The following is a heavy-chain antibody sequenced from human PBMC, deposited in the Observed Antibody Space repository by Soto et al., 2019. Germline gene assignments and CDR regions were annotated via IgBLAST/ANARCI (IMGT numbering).Heavy chain of an antibody. V-gene: IGHV1-69*13. CDR2: IIPFFKAT. D-gene: IGHD3-16*01. CDR1: GGTFSSHA. J-gene: IGHJ6*02. Sequence: SVQVSCKSSGGTFSSHAISWVLQAPGQGLEWMGGIIPFFKATNYAQKFQGRVTITADDSTSTAYMDLYSLRSEDTAVYYCARDVPLNYYDGTFSYYAMDVWGQGTTVTSP. CDR3: ARDVPLNYYDGTFSYYAMDV.